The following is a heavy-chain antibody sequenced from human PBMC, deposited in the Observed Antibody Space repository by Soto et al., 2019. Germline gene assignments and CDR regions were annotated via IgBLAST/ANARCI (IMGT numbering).Heavy chain of an antibody. J-gene: IGHJ6*02. CDR2: MNPNSGTA. CDR1: GYTFTSYD. V-gene: IGHV1-69*13. D-gene: IGHD5-18*01. Sequence: GASVKVSCKASGYTFTSYDINWVRQATGQGLEWMGWMNPNSGTANYAQKFQGRVTITADESTSTAYMELSSLRSEDTAVYYCARENTAMVTAYDYGMDVWGQGTTVTVSS. CDR3: ARENTAMVTAYDYGMDV.